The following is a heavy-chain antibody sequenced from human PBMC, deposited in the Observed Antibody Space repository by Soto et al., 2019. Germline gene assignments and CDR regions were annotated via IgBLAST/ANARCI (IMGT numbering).Heavy chain of an antibody. D-gene: IGHD3-9*01. Sequence: LGESLKISCKGSGYSFTSYLISWVRQMPGKGLEWMGRIDPSDSYTNYSPSFQGHVTISADKSISTAYLQWSSLKASDTAMYYCARHYNDILTGYYPLDNWFDPWGQRTLVTVS. CDR2: IDPSDSYT. CDR3: ARHYNDILTGYYPLDNWFDP. J-gene: IGHJ5*02. CDR1: GYSFTSYL. V-gene: IGHV5-10-1*01.